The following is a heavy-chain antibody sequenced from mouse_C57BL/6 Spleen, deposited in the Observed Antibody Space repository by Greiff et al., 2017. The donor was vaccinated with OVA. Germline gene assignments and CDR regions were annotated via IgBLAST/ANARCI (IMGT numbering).Heavy chain of an antibody. CDR3: ARPQRYVYGFAY. Sequence: VQLKESGGGLVQPGGSLKLSCAASGFTFSDYYMYWVRQTPEQRLEWVAYISTGGGSTYYPDTVKGRFTISRYNAKNTLYLQLSRLKSEDTAMNYCARPQRYVYGFAYWGQGTLLTVSA. D-gene: IGHD2-2*01. V-gene: IGHV5-12*01. CDR1: GFTFSDYY. CDR2: ISTGGGST. J-gene: IGHJ3*01.